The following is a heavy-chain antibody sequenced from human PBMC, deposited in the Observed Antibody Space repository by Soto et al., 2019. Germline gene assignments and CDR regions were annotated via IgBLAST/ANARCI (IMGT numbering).Heavy chain of an antibody. CDR2: IFYNGGT. Sequence: SETLSLTCTVSGGSVNSGGYYWSWIRQPPGKGLEWIGFIFYNGGTSYNPSLGSRVTISADTSKTLFSLNLNFVTAADTAVYYCARGDHGPRRFYFDTWGHGTLVTVSS. J-gene: IGHJ4*01. D-gene: IGHD2-8*01. V-gene: IGHV4-61*03. CDR1: GGSVNSGGYY. CDR3: ARGDHGPRRFYFDT.